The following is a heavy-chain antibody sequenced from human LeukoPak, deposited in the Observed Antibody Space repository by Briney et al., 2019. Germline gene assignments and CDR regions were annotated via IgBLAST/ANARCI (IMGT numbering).Heavy chain of an antibody. V-gene: IGHV1-2*02. CDR1: GYTFTGYY. Sequence: ASVKVSCKASGYTFTGYYIHWVRQAPGQGLEWMGWINPNSGGTNSAQQFQGRVTLTRDTSISTAYMELSWLRSDDTAVYYCARDLGYYDRLDQFDCWGQGTLVTVFS. CDR3: ARDLGYYDRLDQFDC. D-gene: IGHD3-22*01. J-gene: IGHJ4*02. CDR2: INPNSGGT.